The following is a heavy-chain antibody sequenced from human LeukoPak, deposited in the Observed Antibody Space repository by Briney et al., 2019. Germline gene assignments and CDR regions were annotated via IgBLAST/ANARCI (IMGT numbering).Heavy chain of an antibody. D-gene: IGHD3-9*01. CDR1: GFTFSSYA. Sequence: PGGSLRLPCAASGFTFSSYAMSWVRQAPGKGLEWVSAISGSGGSTYYADSVKGRFTISRDNSKNTLYLQMNSLRVEDTAVYYCAKGRILTGYYPFDSWGQGTLVTVSS. CDR3: AKGRILTGYYPFDS. CDR2: ISGSGGST. J-gene: IGHJ4*02. V-gene: IGHV3-23*01.